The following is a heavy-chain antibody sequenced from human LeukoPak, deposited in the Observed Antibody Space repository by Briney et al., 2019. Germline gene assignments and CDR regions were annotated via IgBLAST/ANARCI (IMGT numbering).Heavy chain of an antibody. CDR1: GGSFSGYY. V-gene: IGHV4-34*01. CDR3: ARGEMNYDFWSGYYTHAEYFQH. Sequence: PSETLSLTCAVYGGSFSGYYWSWIRQPPGKGLEWIGEINHSGSTNYNPSLKSRVTISVDTSKNQFSLKLSSVTAADTAVYYCARGEMNYDFWSGYYTHAEYFQHWGQGTLVTVSS. D-gene: IGHD3-3*01. CDR2: INHSGST. J-gene: IGHJ1*01.